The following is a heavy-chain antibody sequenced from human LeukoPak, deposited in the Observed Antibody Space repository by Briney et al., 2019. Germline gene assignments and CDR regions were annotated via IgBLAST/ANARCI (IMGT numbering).Heavy chain of an antibody. CDR2: ISGSGGST. D-gene: IGHD3-10*02. V-gene: IGHV3-23*01. J-gene: IGHJ6*04. Sequence: TGGSLRLSCAASGFSFSSYVMSRVRQAPGKGLEWVSAISGSGGSTYYADSVKGRFTISRDNAKNSLYLQMNSLRAEDTAVYYCAELGITMIGGVWGKGTTVTISS. CDR3: AELGITMIGGV. CDR1: GFSFSSYV.